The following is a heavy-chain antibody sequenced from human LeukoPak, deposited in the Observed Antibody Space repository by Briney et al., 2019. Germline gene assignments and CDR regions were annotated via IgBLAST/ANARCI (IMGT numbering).Heavy chain of an antibody. Sequence: GGSLRLSCAASGFTSSSYWMSWVRQAPGKGLEWVANIKQDGSEKNCVDSVRGRFTISRDNAKNSLYLQMNSLRAEDTAVYYCERRRGMGFLDYWGQGTLVTVSS. V-gene: IGHV3-7*03. CDR1: GFTSSSYW. J-gene: IGHJ4*02. CDR3: ERRRGMGFLDY. CDR2: IKQDGSEK. D-gene: IGHD2-8*01.